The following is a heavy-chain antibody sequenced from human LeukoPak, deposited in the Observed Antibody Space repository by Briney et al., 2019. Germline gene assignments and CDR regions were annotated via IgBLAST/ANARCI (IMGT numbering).Heavy chain of an antibody. V-gene: IGHV1-46*01. D-gene: IGHD3-22*01. Sequence: GASVKVSCKASGYTFTSYYMHWVRQAPGQGLEWMGIINPSGGSTSYAQKFQGRVTMTRDTSTSTVYMELSSLRSEDTAVYYCARASKEYYYDSSGYYFDYWGQGTLATVSS. J-gene: IGHJ4*02. CDR2: INPSGGST. CDR1: GYTFTSYY. CDR3: ARASKEYYYDSSGYYFDY.